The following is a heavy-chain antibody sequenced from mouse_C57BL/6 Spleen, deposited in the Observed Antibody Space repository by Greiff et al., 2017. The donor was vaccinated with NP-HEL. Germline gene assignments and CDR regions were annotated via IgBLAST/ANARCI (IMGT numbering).Heavy chain of an antibody. Sequence: EVQVVESGGGLVKPGGSLKLSCAASGFTFSSYTMSWVRQTPEKRLEWVATISGGGGNTYYPDSVKGRFTISRDNAKNTLYLQMSSLRSEDTALYYCARQTEGFAYWGQGTLVTVSA. CDR3: ARQTEGFAY. J-gene: IGHJ3*01. CDR1: GFTFSSYT. CDR2: ISGGGGNT. V-gene: IGHV5-9*01.